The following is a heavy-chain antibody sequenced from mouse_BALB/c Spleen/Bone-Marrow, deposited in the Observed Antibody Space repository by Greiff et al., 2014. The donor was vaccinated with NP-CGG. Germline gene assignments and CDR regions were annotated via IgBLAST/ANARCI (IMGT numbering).Heavy chain of an antibody. CDR3: ARWFKPDYAMDD. CDR2: IDPADSNT. J-gene: IGHJ4*01. CDR1: GYTFTSYC. Sequence: VHLQQPGAELVKPGASVKLSCKASGYTFTSYCMRWVKQRPEQGLEWIGRIDPADSNTKYNPKFQGKATITADKSSNTAYLQLSSLTSEDTAVYYCARWFKPDYAMDDWGQGTPVTVSA. D-gene: IGHD2-2*01. V-gene: IGHV14-3*02.